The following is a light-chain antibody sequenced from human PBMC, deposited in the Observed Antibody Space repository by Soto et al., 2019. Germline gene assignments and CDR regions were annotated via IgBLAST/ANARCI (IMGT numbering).Light chain of an antibody. CDR3: QQSHI. CDR2: AAS. J-gene: IGKJ5*01. CDR1: QSISSY. Sequence: DIPMTQSPSSLSASVGDRVTITCRASQSISSYLNWYQQKPGKAPKLLIYAASSLQSGVPSRFSGRGFATDFTLPIPNHQPADFATYYYQQSHIFGQGTRLEIK. V-gene: IGKV1-39*01.